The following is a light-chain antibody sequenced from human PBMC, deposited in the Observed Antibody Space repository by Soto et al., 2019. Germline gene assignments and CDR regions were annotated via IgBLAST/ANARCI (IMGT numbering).Light chain of an antibody. CDR3: QQRSNWPPVT. Sequence: EIVLTQSPATLSLSPGERATLSCRASQSVSSYLAWYQQKPGQAPRLLIYDASNRATGIPARFSGSGSGTDFTLTISSLEPEDFAIDYYQQRSNWPPVTFGEGTRVDIK. CDR1: QSVSSY. J-gene: IGKJ4*01. CDR2: DAS. V-gene: IGKV3-11*01.